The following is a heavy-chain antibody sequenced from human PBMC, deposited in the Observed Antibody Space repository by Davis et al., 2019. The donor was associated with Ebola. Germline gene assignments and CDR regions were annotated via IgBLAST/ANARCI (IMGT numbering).Heavy chain of an antibody. D-gene: IGHD6-13*01. CDR3: ARGHVIAAAGTGDGMDV. J-gene: IGHJ6*02. CDR1: GFTFSSYA. Sequence: GESLKISCAASGFTFSSYAMHWVRQAPGKGLEWVAVISYDGSNKYYADSVKGRFTISRDNSKNTLYLQMNSLRAEDTAVYYCARGHVIAAAGTGDGMDVWGQGTTVTVSS. V-gene: IGHV3-30-3*01. CDR2: ISYDGSNK.